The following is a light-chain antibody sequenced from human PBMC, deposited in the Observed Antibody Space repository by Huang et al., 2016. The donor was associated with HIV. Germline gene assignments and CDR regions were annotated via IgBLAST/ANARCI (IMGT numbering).Light chain of an antibody. J-gene: IGKJ3*01. Sequence: EIVLTQSPATLSLSPGERATRSCRASQSVSSPLAWYQQRPGQVPRLLIYDASNRATGVPARFSGSGSGTDFTLTISSLEPEDFAVYYCQQRSDWQFTFGPGTKVDIK. CDR1: QSVSSP. CDR3: QQRSDWQFT. CDR2: DAS. V-gene: IGKV3-11*01.